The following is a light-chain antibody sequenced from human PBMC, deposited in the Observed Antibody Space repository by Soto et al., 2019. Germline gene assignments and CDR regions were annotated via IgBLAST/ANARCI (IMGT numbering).Light chain of an antibody. V-gene: IGLV2-11*01. CDR3: CSYAGNSLWV. CDR2: DVI. J-gene: IGLJ3*02. CDR1: SSDVGGSNL. Sequence: QSVLTQPRSVSGSPGQSVTISCTGTSSDVGGSNLVSWYQQHAGRAPKLVIYDVIKRPSGVPARFSGSKSGNTASLTISGRQVEDEADYYCCSYAGNSLWVFGGGTKLTVL.